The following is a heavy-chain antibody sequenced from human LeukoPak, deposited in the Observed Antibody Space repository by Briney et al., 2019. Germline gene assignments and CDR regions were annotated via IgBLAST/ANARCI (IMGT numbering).Heavy chain of an antibody. CDR2: LYSDGGT. J-gene: IGHJ4*02. CDR1: GFSVGNSY. D-gene: IGHD3-10*01. Sequence: GGSLRLSCAASGFSVGNSYMNWVRQPPGKGLEWVSLLYSDGGTHYADSVKGRFTISRDNSKNMLYLQMNSLRAEDTAVYYYAGGWSYYYFDFRGQGTLVTVSS. CDR3: AGGWSYYYFDF. V-gene: IGHV3-66*02.